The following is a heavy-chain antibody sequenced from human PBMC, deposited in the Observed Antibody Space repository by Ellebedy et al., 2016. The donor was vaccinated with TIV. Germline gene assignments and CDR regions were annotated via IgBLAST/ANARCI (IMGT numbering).Heavy chain of an antibody. CDR3: ARQYADLVVGALFDY. Sequence: SETLSLXXTVSGGSISSYYWSWIRQPPGKGLEWIGYIYYSGSTNYNPSLKSRVTISVDTSKNQFSLKLSSVTAADTVVYYCARQYADLVVGALFDYWGQGTLVTVSS. D-gene: IGHD1-26*01. V-gene: IGHV4-59*08. CDR1: GGSISSYY. CDR2: IYYSGST. J-gene: IGHJ4*02.